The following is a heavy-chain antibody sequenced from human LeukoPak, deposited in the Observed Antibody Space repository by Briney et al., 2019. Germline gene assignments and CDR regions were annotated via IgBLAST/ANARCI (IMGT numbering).Heavy chain of an antibody. J-gene: IGHJ4*02. CDR2: IYYSGST. V-gene: IGHV4-38-2*01. Sequence: GSLRLSCAASGFTFSHYGMHWVRQPPGKGLEWIGSIYYSGSTYYNPSLKSRVTISVDKSKNQFSLKLSSVTAADTAVYYCARRNTYYDILTGSQYYFDYWGQGTLVTVSS. CDR1: GFTFSHYG. CDR3: ARRNTYYDILTGSQYYFDY. D-gene: IGHD3-9*01.